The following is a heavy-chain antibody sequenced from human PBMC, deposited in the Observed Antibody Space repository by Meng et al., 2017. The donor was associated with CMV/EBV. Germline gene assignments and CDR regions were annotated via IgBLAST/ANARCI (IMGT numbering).Heavy chain of an antibody. D-gene: IGHD2-2*01. V-gene: IGHV3-48*04. CDR3: ARDRRTDQLLFLHYYYYGMDV. CDR1: GFTFSSYS. Sequence: GGSLRLSCAASGFTFSSYSMNWVRQAPGQGLEWVSYISSSSSTIYYADSVKGRFTISRDNAKNSLYLQMNSLRAEDTAVYYCARDRRTDQLLFLHYYYYGMDVWGQGTTVTVSS. J-gene: IGHJ6*02. CDR2: ISSSSSTI.